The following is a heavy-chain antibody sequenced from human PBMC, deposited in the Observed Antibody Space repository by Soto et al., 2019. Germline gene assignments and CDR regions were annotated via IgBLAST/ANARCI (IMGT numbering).Heavy chain of an antibody. J-gene: IGHJ4*02. CDR2: ISSSGSTI. CDR3: AKDLTGDSGQGHLCDY. Sequence: PGGALRLSCAASGFTFSCYEINWARQAPGKGLERVSYISSSGSTIYYADSVKGRFTISRDNAKTSLYLQLNSLRAEDTAMYYCAKDLTGDSGQGHLCDYWGQGVLVTVS. D-gene: IGHD7-27*01. V-gene: IGHV3-48*03. CDR1: GFTFSCYE.